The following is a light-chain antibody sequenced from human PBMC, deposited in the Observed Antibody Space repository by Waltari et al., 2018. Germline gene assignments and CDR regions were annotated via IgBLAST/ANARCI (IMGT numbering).Light chain of an antibody. Sequence: IQMTQSPPALSASVGDRVAITCRASQSISDYLPWYQQKPGKAPRVLIYTASSLQRGVPTRFRGSGSGTEFTLTISTLQPEDAATYYCQQSYSSPWTFGQGTKVEIK. CDR3: QQSYSSPWT. V-gene: IGKV1-39*01. J-gene: IGKJ1*01. CDR2: TAS. CDR1: QSISDY.